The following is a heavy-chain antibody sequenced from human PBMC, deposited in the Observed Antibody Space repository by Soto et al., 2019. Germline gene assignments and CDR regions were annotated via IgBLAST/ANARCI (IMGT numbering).Heavy chain of an antibody. V-gene: IGHV3-30*18. Sequence: QVQLVESGGGVVQPGRSLRLSCAASGFTFSSYGMHWVRQAPGKGLEWVAVISYDGNNKYYADSVKGRFTISRDNSKNTLYLQMNSLRAEDTAVYYCAKGTLEYCGGDCSPLDYWGQGTLVTVSS. CDR1: GFTFSSYG. D-gene: IGHD2-21*02. CDR3: AKGTLEYCGGDCSPLDY. CDR2: ISYDGNNK. J-gene: IGHJ4*02.